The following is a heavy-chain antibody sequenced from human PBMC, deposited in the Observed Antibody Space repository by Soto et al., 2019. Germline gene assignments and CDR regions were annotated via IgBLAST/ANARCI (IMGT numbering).Heavy chain of an antibody. CDR3: ATDSRNVGIGYFDS. CDR2: IVSGGST. D-gene: IGHD1-26*01. J-gene: IGHJ4*02. V-gene: IGHV3-53*01. CDR1: GFKVGSSY. Sequence: GGSLRLSCAASGFKVGSSYVTWVRQAPGEGLEWVSVIVSGGSTHYADSVTGRFTVSRDVSNNTVYLHMSSLRAEDTAVYFCATDSRNVGIGYFDSWGLGTL.